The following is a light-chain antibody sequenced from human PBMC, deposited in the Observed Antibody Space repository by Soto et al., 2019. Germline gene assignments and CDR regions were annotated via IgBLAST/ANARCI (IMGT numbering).Light chain of an antibody. J-gene: IGKJ5*01. Sequence: IVMTQCPATLSVSPGERATLACRASQGVXSNFVWYQRKPGQAPRLLXYGASSRATGIPVRFSGSGSATEFTLPISSLQSEDFAAYYCQQYNNWTRTFGQGTRLEIK. CDR2: GAS. CDR1: QGVXSN. V-gene: IGKV3-15*01. CDR3: QQYNNWTRT.